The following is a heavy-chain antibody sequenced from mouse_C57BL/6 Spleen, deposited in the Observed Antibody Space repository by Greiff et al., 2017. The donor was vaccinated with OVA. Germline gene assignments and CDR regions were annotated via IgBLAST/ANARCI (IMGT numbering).Heavy chain of an antibody. CDR2: INPNNGGT. Sequence: EVQLVESGPELVKPGASVKMSCKASGYTFTDYNMHWVKQRHGKSLEWIGYINPNNGGTSYNQKFKGKATLTVNKSSSTAYMELRSLTSEDSAVYYCASDYGSFYYAMDYWGQGTSVTVSS. CDR3: ASDYGSFYYAMDY. D-gene: IGHD1-1*01. V-gene: IGHV1-22*01. J-gene: IGHJ4*01. CDR1: GYTFTDYN.